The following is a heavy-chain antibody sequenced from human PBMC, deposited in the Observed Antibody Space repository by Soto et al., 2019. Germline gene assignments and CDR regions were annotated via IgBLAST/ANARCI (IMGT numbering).Heavy chain of an antibody. J-gene: IGHJ4*02. V-gene: IGHV3-30*14. CDR2: ISYDGTDK. Sequence: GGSLRPSCAASGFNFRRYAMHWVRQAPGKGLEWVAVISYDGTDKYYADSVKGRVTFSRDNSKDALYLQMSSLRTEDTAVYYCARGKDYYDASTYTFDYWGQGTLVTVSS. D-gene: IGHD3-22*01. CDR3: ARGKDYYDASTYTFDY. CDR1: GFNFRRYA.